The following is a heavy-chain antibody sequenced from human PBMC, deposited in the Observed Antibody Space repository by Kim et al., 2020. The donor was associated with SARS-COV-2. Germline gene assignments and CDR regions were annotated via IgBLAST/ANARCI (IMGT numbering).Heavy chain of an antibody. Sequence: ASVKVSCKASGYTFTSYAMNWVRQAPGQGLEWMGWINTNTGNPTYAQGFTGRFVFSLDTSVSTAYLQISSLKAEDTAVYYCARGYYDFWSGPPGGWYFDLWGRGTLVTVSS. V-gene: IGHV7-4-1*02. CDR3: ARGYYDFWSGPPGGWYFDL. D-gene: IGHD3-3*01. J-gene: IGHJ2*01. CDR1: GYTFTSYA. CDR2: INTNTGNP.